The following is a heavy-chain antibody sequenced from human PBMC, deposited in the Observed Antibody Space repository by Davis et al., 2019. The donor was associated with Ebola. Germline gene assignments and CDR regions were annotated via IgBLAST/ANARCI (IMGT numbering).Heavy chain of an antibody. CDR3: AREQGLSDFWSGYACVDY. CDR2: IKQDGSEK. Sequence: GESLKISCAASGFTFSSYWISWVRQAPGKGLEWVANIKQDGSEKYYVDSVKGRFTISRDNAKNSLYLQMNSLRAEDTAVYYCAREQGLSDFWSGYACVDYWGQGTLVTVSS. V-gene: IGHV3-7*03. CDR1: GFTFSSYW. J-gene: IGHJ4*02. D-gene: IGHD3-3*01.